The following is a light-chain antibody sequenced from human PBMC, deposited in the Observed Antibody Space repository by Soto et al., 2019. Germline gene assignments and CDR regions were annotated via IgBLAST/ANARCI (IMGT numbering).Light chain of an antibody. V-gene: IGLV2-14*01. CDR2: DVS. CDR3: SSYTSSSTLYV. Sequence: QSVLTQPASVSGSPGQSITISCTGTSSDVGGYNYVSWYQQHPGKAPKLMIYDVSNRPSGVSNRFSGSKSGDTASLTISGLQAEDEAYYYCSSYTSSSTLYVFGTGPKFTVL. CDR1: SSDVGGYNY. J-gene: IGLJ1*01.